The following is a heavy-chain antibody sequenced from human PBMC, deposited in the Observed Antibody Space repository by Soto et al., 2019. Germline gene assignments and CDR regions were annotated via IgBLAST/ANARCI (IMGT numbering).Heavy chain of an antibody. Sequence: QVQLVQSGAEMTKPGSSVKVSCQSSGGTFNTYAMNWVRQAPGQGPEWMGDISPMFGAANYAPKFQGRVTITADESTGTSYMQLSSLTSEATALYFCAREVQVHTPAFVYWGQGTLVTVSS. D-gene: IGHD3-10*01. CDR3: AREVQVHTPAFVY. CDR1: GGTFNTYA. J-gene: IGHJ4*02. V-gene: IGHV1-69*19. CDR2: ISPMFGAA.